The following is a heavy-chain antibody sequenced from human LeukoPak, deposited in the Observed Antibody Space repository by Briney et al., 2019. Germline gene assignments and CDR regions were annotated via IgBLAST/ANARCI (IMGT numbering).Heavy chain of an antibody. CDR2: INHSGST. CDR1: GGSFSGYY. J-gene: IGHJ4*02. CDR3: ARGVYIAAAQYAY. Sequence: KSSETLSLTCAVYGGSFSGYYWSWIRQPPGKGLEWIGEINHSGSTNYNPSLKSRVTISVDTSKSQFSLKLSSVTAADTAVYYCARGVYIAAAQYAYWGQGTLVTVSS. D-gene: IGHD6-13*01. V-gene: IGHV4-34*01.